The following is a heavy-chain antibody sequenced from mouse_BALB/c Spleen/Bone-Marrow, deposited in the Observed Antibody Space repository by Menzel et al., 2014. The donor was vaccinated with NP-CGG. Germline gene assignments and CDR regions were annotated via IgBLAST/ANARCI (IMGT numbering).Heavy chain of an antibody. D-gene: IGHD1-1*01. Sequence: VKLQESGAELVKPGASVKLSCKASGYTFTSYWMHWVKQRPGQGLEWIGDINPSNGRATYSEKFKSKATLTVDKSSTTAYMQLSSPTSEDSAVYYCTRGGSSPYYFDYWGQGTTLTVSS. CDR3: TRGGSSPYYFDY. V-gene: IGHV1S81*02. J-gene: IGHJ2*01. CDR2: INPSNGRA. CDR1: GYTFTSYW.